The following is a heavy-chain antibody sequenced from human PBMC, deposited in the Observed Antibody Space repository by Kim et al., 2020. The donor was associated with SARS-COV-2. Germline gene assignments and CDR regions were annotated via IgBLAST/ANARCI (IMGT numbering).Heavy chain of an antibody. CDR3: ASLEEIRGYDSSGYYSNAF. J-gene: IGHJ3*01. CDR2: IIPIFGTA. V-gene: IGHV1-69*13. Sequence: SVKVSCKASGGTFSSYAISWVRQAPGQGLEWMGGIIPIFGTANFAQKFQGRVTITADESTSTAYMELSSLRSEDTAVYYCASLEEIRGYDSSGYYSNAF. D-gene: IGHD3-22*01. CDR1: GGTFSSYA.